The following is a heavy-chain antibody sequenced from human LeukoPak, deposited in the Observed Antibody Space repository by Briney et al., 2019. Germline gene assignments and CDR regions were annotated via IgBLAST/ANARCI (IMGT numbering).Heavy chain of an antibody. Sequence: PGGSLRLSCAASGFTFSSYGMHWVRQPPGKGLEWIGEINHSGRTNYNPSLKSRVTISVDTSKNQFSLELTSVTAADTAVYYCTRGRSVEQQLDPLDLDYWGQGTLVTVSS. V-gene: IGHV4-34*01. D-gene: IGHD6-13*01. CDR3: TRGRSVEQQLDPLDLDY. CDR1: GFTFSSYG. J-gene: IGHJ4*02. CDR2: INHSGRT.